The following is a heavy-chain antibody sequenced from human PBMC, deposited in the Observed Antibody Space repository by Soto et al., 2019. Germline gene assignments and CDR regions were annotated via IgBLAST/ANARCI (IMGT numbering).Heavy chain of an antibody. J-gene: IGHJ6*02. V-gene: IGHV3-30*18. Sequence: GGSLRLSCAASGFTFSSYGMHWVRQAPGKGLEWVAVISYDGSNKYYADSVKSRFTISRDNSKNTLYLQMNSLRAEDTAVYYCAKALPHLFVEVRDYYGMDVWGQGTTVTVSS. CDR1: GFTFSSYG. CDR3: AKALPHLFVEVRDYYGMDV. CDR2: ISYDGSNK. D-gene: IGHD2-2*01.